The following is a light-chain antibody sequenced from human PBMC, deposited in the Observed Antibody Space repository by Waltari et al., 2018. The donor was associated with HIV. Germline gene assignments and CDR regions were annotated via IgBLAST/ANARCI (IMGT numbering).Light chain of an antibody. CDR3: QSYDSSLSGWV. Sequence: QSVLTQPPSVSGAPGQRVTISCTGGSSNIGAGYDVTWYQHLPGTAPKLLIYADINRPSGVPDRFSGSKSGTSASLAITGLQTEDEADYYCQSYDSSLSGWVFGGGTKLTVL. V-gene: IGLV1-40*01. CDR1: SSNIGAGYD. J-gene: IGLJ3*02. CDR2: ADI.